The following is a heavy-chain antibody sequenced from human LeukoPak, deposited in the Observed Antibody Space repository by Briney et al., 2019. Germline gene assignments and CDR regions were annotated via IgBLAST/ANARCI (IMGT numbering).Heavy chain of an antibody. V-gene: IGHV1-8*01. J-gene: IGHJ5*02. CDR2: MNPNSGNT. D-gene: IGHD2-15*01. CDR3: ARGRGVAAKRDWFDP. Sequence: ASVKVSCKASGYTFTSYDINWVRQATGQGLEWMGWMNPNSGNTGYAQKFQGRVTMTRNTSISTAYMELSSLRSEDTAVYYCARGRGVAAKRDWFDPWGRGTLVTVSS. CDR1: GYTFTSYD.